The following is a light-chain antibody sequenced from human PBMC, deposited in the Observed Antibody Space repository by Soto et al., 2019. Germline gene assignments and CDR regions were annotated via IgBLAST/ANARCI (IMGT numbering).Light chain of an antibody. CDR3: GTWDGGLSPHVV. CDR2: DSN. Sequence: QSVLTQPPSVSAAPGQKVTISCSGSSSNIGSDGVSWYQQLPGTAPKLLIYDSNKRPSGIPDRFSGSKSGTSATLGITGLETGDEADYYCGTWDGGLSPHVVFGGGTKVTVL. V-gene: IGLV1-51*01. CDR1: SSNIGSDG. J-gene: IGLJ2*01.